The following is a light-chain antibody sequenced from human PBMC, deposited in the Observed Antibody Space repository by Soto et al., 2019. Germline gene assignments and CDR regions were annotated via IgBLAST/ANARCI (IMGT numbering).Light chain of an antibody. CDR1: QSVSSSY. V-gene: IGKV3-20*01. Sequence: EIVLTQSPGTLSLSPGERATLSCRASQSVSSSYLAWYQHKPGQAPRLLIYGASGRATGIPDRFSGSGSGTDFTLTISRLEPEDFAVYYCQQYDISLTFGGGTKVEIK. CDR3: QQYDISLT. CDR2: GAS. J-gene: IGKJ4*01.